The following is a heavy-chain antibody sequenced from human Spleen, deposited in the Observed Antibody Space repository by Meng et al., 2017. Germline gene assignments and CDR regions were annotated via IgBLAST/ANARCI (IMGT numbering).Heavy chain of an antibody. J-gene: IGHJ4*02. CDR3: ARQRYRGVIGY. CDR1: GGSISTSGYY. V-gene: IGHV4-39*01. Sequence: QPQLQESGPGLVKPSEALSLTCSVSGGSISTSGYYWGWIRQPPGKGLEWIGSIGHSGITYYTPSLKSRVTVSIDTSKSQFPLKLTSVTAADTAVYYCARQRYRGVIGYWGQGALVTVSS. D-gene: IGHD3-10*01. CDR2: IGHSGIT.